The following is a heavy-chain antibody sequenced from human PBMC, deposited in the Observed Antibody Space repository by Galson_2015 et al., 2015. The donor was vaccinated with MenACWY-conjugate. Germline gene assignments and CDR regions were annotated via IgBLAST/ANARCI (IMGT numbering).Heavy chain of an antibody. J-gene: IGHJ4*01. Sequence: PALVKPTQPLTLTCTFSGFSLSSSGVGVAWIRQPPGKALEFLALIYWDDDKRYSPSLNSRLSISKDTSRNQVVLTMTNMDLVDTATYFCAHIYTWFGDFLGRSYDYWGHGTLVTVSS. D-gene: IGHD3-10*01. CDR2: IYWDDDK. V-gene: IGHV2-5*02. CDR1: GFSLSSSGVG. CDR3: AHIYTWFGDFLGRSYDY.